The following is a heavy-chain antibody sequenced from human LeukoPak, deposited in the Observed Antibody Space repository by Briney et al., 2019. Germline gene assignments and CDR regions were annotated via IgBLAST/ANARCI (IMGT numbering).Heavy chain of an antibody. D-gene: IGHD5-24*01. CDR1: GFTFSDYY. CDR3: AREMARSRANYYYHMDV. V-gene: IGHV3-11*04. CDR2: ISSSGSTI. Sequence: GGSLRLSCAASGFTFSDYYMSWIRQAPGKGLEWVSYISSSGSTIYYADSVKGRFTISRDNAKNSLYLQMNSLRAEDTAVYYCAREMARSRANYYYHMDVWGKGTTVTISS. J-gene: IGHJ6*03.